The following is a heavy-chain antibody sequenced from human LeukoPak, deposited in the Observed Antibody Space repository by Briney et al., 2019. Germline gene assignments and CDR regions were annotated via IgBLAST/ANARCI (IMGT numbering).Heavy chain of an antibody. J-gene: IGHJ4*02. CDR3: AKIGIQLWALDY. V-gene: IGHV3-23*01. CDR2: ISGGGSST. D-gene: IGHD5-18*01. CDR1: GVTFSSYT. Sequence: GGSLRLSCAASGVTFSSYTMSWVRQAPGKGLEWVSAISGGGSSTYQADSVKGRFTISRDNAKNTLYLQMNSLRAEDTAVYYCAKIGIQLWALDYWGQGTLVTVSS.